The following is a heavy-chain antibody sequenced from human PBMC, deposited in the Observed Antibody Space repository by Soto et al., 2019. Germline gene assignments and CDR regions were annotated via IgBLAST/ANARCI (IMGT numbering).Heavy chain of an antibody. D-gene: IGHD2-8*01. CDR3: AKGSVLRVVEAPLSILGGVDV. CDR1: GFTFSSYG. Sequence: GVSLRLSCVACGFTFSSYGIHWGRQAPAQGLEQLSLMSSDGSLAYYVNSVKGRFTISRDNSQTILYFQMNSLRLEDTAVYYCAKGSVLRVVEAPLSILGGVDVWGQGAMVTVSS. J-gene: IGHJ6*02. CDR2: MSSDGSLA. V-gene: IGHV3-30*02.